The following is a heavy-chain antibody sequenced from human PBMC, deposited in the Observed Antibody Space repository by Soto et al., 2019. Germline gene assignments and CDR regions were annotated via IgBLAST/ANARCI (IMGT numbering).Heavy chain of an antibody. Sequence: SLRLSCAASGFTFSSYGMHWVRQAPGKGLEWVAVISYDGSNKYYADSVKGRFTISRDNSKNTLYLQMNSLRAEDTAVYYCAKDLGDCSSTSCPLGDCFDYWGQGTLVTVSA. V-gene: IGHV3-30*18. J-gene: IGHJ4*02. CDR1: GFTFSSYG. CDR3: AKDLGDCSSTSCPLGDCFDY. CDR2: ISYDGSNK. D-gene: IGHD2-2*01.